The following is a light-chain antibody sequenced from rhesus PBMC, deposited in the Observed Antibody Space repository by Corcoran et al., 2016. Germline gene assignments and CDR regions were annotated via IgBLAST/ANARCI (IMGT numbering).Light chain of an antibody. CDR2: LVS. Sequence: DIVMTQTPLSLPVTLGEPASIPWRSSQSPGSRDGKTYLDWYQQKPGQYPHLLMDLVSNRASGVPDKFSGRGCGTVLTLRISRVEAEDDGVYVYIQALRSPFPFGPGTKLDIK. J-gene: IGKJ3*01. V-gene: IGKV2-82*01. CDR1: QSPGSRDGKTY. CDR3: IQALRSPFP.